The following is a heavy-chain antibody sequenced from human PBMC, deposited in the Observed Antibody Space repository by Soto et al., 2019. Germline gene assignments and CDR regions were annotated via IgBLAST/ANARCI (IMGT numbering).Heavy chain of an antibody. CDR1: GFTFSTYS. J-gene: IGHJ4*02. CDR3: ARDVPVAGVGAMDY. Sequence: GGSLRLSCAASGFTFSTYSMNWVRRAPGKGLEWVSYSDRSSSTIYYADSVKGRFTISRDNAKNSLYLQMNSLRAGDTAVYYCARDVPVAGVGAMDYWGKGTLVTVAS. CDR2: SDRSSSTI. V-gene: IGHV3-48*01. D-gene: IGHD6-19*01.